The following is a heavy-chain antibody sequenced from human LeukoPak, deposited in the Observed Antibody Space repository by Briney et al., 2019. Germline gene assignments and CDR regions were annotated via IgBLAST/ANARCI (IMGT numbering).Heavy chain of an antibody. V-gene: IGHV1-2*02. CDR2: INPNSGGT. D-gene: IGHD6-19*01. Sequence: EASVKVSCKASGYTFTGYYMHWVRQAPGQGLEWMGWINPNSGGTNYAQKFQGRVTMTRDTSISTAYMELSRLRSDDTAVYYCARSKEGSSGWGVDYWFDPWGQGTLDTVSS. CDR1: GYTFTGYY. J-gene: IGHJ5*02. CDR3: ARSKEGSSGWGVDYWFDP.